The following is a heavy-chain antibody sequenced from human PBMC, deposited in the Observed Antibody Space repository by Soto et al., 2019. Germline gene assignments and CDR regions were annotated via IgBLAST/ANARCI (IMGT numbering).Heavy chain of an antibody. J-gene: IGHJ4*02. CDR2: IYYTGST. CDR3: AKGEQWLVPYYFDY. V-gene: IGHV4-59*01. Sequence: QVQLQESGPGLVKPSETLSLTCSVSGGSIGTYYWSWIRQSPGKGLEWIGNIYYTGSTNYNPSLKRRVPISIDTSEHQFSLKLSSVTAADTAVYYCAKGEQWLVPYYFDYWGQGTLVTVSS. CDR1: GGSIGTYY. D-gene: IGHD6-19*01.